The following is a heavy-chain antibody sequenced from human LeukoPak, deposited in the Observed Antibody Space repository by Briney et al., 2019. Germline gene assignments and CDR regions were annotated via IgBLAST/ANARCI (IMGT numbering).Heavy chain of an antibody. Sequence: GGSLRLSCAASGFTFSRAWMSWVRQAPEKGLEWVARIKAISVGGTTDYAAPVKGRFTISRDDSKNTVYLQMNSLQIEDTGLYFCTADVPGYNYPFDHWGQGTLVTVSS. CDR3: TADVPGYNYPFDH. V-gene: IGHV3-15*01. J-gene: IGHJ4*02. CDR2: IKAISVGGTT. D-gene: IGHD1-1*01. CDR1: GFTFSRAW.